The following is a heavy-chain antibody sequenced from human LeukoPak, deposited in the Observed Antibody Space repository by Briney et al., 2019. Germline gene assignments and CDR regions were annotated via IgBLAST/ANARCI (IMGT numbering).Heavy chain of an antibody. V-gene: IGHV3-30*18. CDR1: GFTFIPYA. CDR3: AKAYCTGGSCYGRYYYGMDV. J-gene: IGHJ6*02. Sequence: GRSLMLSCATSGFTFIPYAIPRVRQAPGKGPGWLAVISYDGRTRYYADCVKGRFTISRDNSKNTMYLQMDSLRPEDTAVFYCAKAYCTGGSCYGRYYYGMDVWGQGTTVTVSS. D-gene: IGHD2-15*01. CDR2: ISYDGRTR.